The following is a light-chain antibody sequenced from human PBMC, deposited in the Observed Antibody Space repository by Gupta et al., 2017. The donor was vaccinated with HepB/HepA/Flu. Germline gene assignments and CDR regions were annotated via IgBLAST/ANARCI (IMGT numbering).Light chain of an antibody. CDR3: QQYGSSLFT. V-gene: IGKV3D-20*01. J-gene: IGKJ2*01. Sequence: ATLSLSPGERATLSCGASQSVSSSYLAWYQQKPGQAPRLLIYDASSRATGIPDRFSGSGSGTDFTLTISRLEPEDFAVYYCQQYGSSLFTFGRGTKVEIK. CDR1: QSVSSSY. CDR2: DAS.